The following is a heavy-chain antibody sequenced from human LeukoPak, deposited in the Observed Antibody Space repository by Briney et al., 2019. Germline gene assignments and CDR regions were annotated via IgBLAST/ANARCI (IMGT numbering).Heavy chain of an antibody. CDR1: GYTFTSYA. D-gene: IGHD2-15*01. CDR2: IIPILGIA. V-gene: IGHV1-69*04. Sequence: SVKVSCKASGYTFTSYAISWVRQAPGQGLEWMGRIIPILGIANYAQKFQGRVTITADKSTSTAYMELSSLRSEDTAVYYCTRAPRSTPGNFDYWGQGTLVTVSS. CDR3: TRAPRSTPGNFDY. J-gene: IGHJ4*02.